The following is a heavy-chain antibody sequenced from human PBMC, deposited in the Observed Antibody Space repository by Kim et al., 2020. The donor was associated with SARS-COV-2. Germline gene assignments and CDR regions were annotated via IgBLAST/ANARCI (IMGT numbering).Heavy chain of an antibody. V-gene: IGHV4-61*01. J-gene: IGHJ4*02. CDR3: AGYYDGSGYWFFDY. Sequence: SETLSLTCTVSGGSVSSGSYYWSWIRQPPGKGLEWIGYIYYTGSTNYNPSLKSGVTISVDTSKNQFSLELSSVTAADTAVYYCAGYYDGSGYWFFDYWGQGTLVTVSS. CDR2: IYYTGST. CDR1: GGSVSSGSYY. D-gene: IGHD3-22*01.